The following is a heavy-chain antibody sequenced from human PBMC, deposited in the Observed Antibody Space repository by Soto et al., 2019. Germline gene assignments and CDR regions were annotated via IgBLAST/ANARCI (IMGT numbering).Heavy chain of an antibody. CDR3: AILMVYVLGGNYFDY. CDR2: ISYDGSNK. D-gene: IGHD2-8*01. CDR1: GFTFSSYG. Sequence: QVQLVESGGGVVQPGRSLRLSCAASGFTFSSYGMHWVRQAPGKGLEWLAVISYDGSNKYYADSVKGRFTISRDNSKNTLYLQMNSLRAEDTAVYYCAILMVYVLGGNYFDYWGQGTLVTVSS. J-gene: IGHJ4*02. V-gene: IGHV3-30*03.